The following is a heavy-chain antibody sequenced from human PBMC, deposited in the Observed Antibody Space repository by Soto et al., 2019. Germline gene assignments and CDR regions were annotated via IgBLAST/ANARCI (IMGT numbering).Heavy chain of an antibody. V-gene: IGHV4-59*08. CDR3: ARPEGGYGSGYSWFDP. D-gene: IGHD5-12*01. CDR2: IYYSGST. Sequence: TLSLTCTVSGGSISSYYWSWIRQPPGKGLEWIGYIYYSGSTNYNPSLKSRVIISLDTSKNQFSLKLSSVTAADTALYYCARPEGGYGSGYSWFDPWGQGTRVTVSS. CDR1: GGSISSYY. J-gene: IGHJ5*02.